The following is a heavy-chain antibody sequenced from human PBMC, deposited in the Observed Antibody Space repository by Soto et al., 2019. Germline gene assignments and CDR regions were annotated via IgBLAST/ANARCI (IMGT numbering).Heavy chain of an antibody. CDR2: IRSKAYGGTT. CDR1: GFTFGDYA. V-gene: IGHV3-49*03. CDR3: VRDGPHITIYGYGDY. D-gene: IGHD3-3*01. J-gene: IGHJ4*02. Sequence: PGGSLRLSCTASGFTFGDYAMSWFRQAPGKGLEWVGFIRSKAYGGTTEYAASVKGRFTVSRDDSKSIAYLQMNSLKTEDTAVYYCVRDGPHITIYGYGDYWGQGTLVTVSS.